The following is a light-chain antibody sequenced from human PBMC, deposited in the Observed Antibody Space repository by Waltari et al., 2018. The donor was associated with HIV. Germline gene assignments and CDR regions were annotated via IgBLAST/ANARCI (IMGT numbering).Light chain of an antibody. J-gene: IGLJ2*01. CDR2: EVS. Sequence: QSALTRPPSASGSPGQSVTISCTGTSSDVGGYNYVYWYQQHPGKAPKLMIYEVSKRPSGVPDRFSGSKSGNTASLTVSGLQAEDEADYYCNSYAGSNNVVFGGGTKVTVL. V-gene: IGLV2-8*01. CDR3: NSYAGSNNVV. CDR1: SSDVGGYNY.